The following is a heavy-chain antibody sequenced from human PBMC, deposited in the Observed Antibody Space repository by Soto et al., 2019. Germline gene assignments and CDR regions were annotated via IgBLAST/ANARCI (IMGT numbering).Heavy chain of an antibody. V-gene: IGHV3-23*01. CDR3: AKDRLAGNFDY. Sequence: EVQLLDSGGGLVQPGGSLGLSCAASGFTFNNYAMNWVRQAPGMGLERVATISNTGGGTYYADSVKGRLTISRDNAKNTLYLQMSSLRGEETAVYYGAKDRLAGNFDYWGQGTQVTVSS. CDR2: ISNTGGGT. CDR1: GFTFNNYA. J-gene: IGHJ4*02.